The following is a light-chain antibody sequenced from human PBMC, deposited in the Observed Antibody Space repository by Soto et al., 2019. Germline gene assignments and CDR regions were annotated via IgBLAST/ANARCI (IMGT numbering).Light chain of an antibody. CDR1: SSNIGAGYD. Sequence: QSVLTQPPSVSGAPGQRVTISCTGSSSNIGAGYDVHWYQQLLGTAPKLLIYGNSNRPSGVPDRFSGSKSGTSASLAITGLQAEDEADYYCQSYDSSLSGSYVFGTGTKVTV. CDR2: GNS. CDR3: QSYDSSLSGSYV. J-gene: IGLJ1*01. V-gene: IGLV1-40*01.